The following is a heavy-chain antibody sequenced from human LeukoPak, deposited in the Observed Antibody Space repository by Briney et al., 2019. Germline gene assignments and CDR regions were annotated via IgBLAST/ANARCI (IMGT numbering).Heavy chain of an antibody. Sequence: PGGSLRLSCAASGFTFTSYVVHWVRQAPGKGLQWVALISYDGSNKYYADSVKGRFTISRDNSKNTLYLQMNSLRAEDTAVYYCARPRGAAAGTFGFDPWGQGTLVTVSS. CDR2: ISYDGSNK. J-gene: IGHJ5*02. CDR3: ARPRGAAAGTFGFDP. V-gene: IGHV3-30*03. D-gene: IGHD6-13*01. CDR1: GFTFTSYV.